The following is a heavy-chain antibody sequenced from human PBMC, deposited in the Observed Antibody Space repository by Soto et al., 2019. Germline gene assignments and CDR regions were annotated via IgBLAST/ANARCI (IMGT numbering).Heavy chain of an antibody. V-gene: IGHV1-46*01. CDR3: ARDVDSGSYYFSFAY. CDR1: GYTFTSYY. D-gene: IGHD1-26*01. J-gene: IGHJ4*02. Sequence: ASVKVSCKASGYTFTSYYMHWVRQAPGQGLERMGIINPSGGSTSYAQKFQGRVTMTRDTSTSTVYMELSSLRSEDTAVYYCARDVDSGSYYFSFAYWGQGTLVTVSS. CDR2: INPSGGST.